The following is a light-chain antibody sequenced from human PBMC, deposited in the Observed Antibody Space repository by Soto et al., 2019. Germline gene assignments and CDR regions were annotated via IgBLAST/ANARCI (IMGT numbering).Light chain of an antibody. V-gene: IGKV3-20*01. CDR2: GAS. CDR1: QGVNSNF. CDR3: QQYGSSPRFT. J-gene: IGKJ3*01. Sequence: EIVLTQSPGTLSLSPGERATLSCRASQGVNSNFLAWYQQKPGQAPRLLIYGASSMAAGAADRFSGGGAGTAFTPPVSRLEPADFVVYYCQQYGSSPRFTFGHGTKVDVK.